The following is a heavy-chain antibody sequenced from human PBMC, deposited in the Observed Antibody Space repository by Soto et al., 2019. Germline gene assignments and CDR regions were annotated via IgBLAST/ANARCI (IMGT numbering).Heavy chain of an antibody. Sequence: QLLQSGGGLVQPGGSLTLSCAASGFTFGTTDMSWVRQAPGEGLEWVSTIDGSGGITYYADSAKGRFTISRDNSRNTLYLQMNSLRGDDTALYYCVKNSGWFNTWGQGALVTVSS. D-gene: IGHD3-10*01. CDR2: IDGSGGIT. CDR3: VKNSGWFNT. V-gene: IGHV3-23*01. J-gene: IGHJ5*02. CDR1: GFTFGTTD.